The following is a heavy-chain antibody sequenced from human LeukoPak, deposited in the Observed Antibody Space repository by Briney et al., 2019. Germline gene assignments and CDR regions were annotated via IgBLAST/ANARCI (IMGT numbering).Heavy chain of an antibody. CDR1: GGSISSYY. J-gene: IGHJ4*02. CDR3: ARASSGALMWNYFDY. CDR2: IYYSGST. V-gene: IGHV4-59*01. D-gene: IGHD6-19*01. Sequence: SETLSLTCTVSGGSISSYYWSWIRQPPGKGLEWIGYIYYSGSTDYNPSLKSRVTISVDTSKNQFSLKLSSVTAADTAVYYCARASSGALMWNYFDYWGQGTLVTVSS.